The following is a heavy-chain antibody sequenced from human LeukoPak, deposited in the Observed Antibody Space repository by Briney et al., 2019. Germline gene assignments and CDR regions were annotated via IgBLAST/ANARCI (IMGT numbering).Heavy chain of an antibody. V-gene: IGHV4-4*07. CDR2: IYTSGST. CDR1: GGSISSYY. D-gene: IGHD6-13*01. CDR3: ARGRGDIAADRPRFDP. J-gene: IGHJ5*02. Sequence: SETLSLTCTVSGGSISSYYWSWIRQPAGKGLEWIGRIYTSGSTNYNPSLKSRVTMSVDTSKNQFSLKLSSVTAADTAVYYCARGRGDIAADRPRFDPWGQGTLVTVSS.